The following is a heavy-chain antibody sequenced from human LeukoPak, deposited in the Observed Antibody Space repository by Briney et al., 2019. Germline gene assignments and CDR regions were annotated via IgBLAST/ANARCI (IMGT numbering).Heavy chain of an antibody. Sequence: PGGSLRLSCAASGFTFSSYGMNWVRQAPGKGLEWVSAISNSGDTTYYADSVKGRFTISRDNSKNTLYLEMNSLRAEDAAVYYCVREGGSDWYSGWFDPWGQGTLVIVSS. CDR1: GFTFSSYG. V-gene: IGHV3-23*01. D-gene: IGHD6-19*01. CDR3: VREGGSDWYSGWFDP. J-gene: IGHJ5*02. CDR2: ISNSGDTT.